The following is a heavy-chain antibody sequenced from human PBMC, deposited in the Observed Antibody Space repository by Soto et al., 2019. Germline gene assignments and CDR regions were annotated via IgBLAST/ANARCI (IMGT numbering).Heavy chain of an antibody. J-gene: IGHJ2*01. CDR1: GFTFSSYA. V-gene: IGHV3-30-3*01. D-gene: IGHD4-4*01. Sequence: QVQLVESGGGVVQPGRSLRLSCAASGFTFSSYAMHWVRQAPGKGLEWVAVISYDGSNKYYADSVKGRFTISRDNSKNTLYLKMNSLRAEDTAVYYCARPRWRNDYNWGYFGLWGRGTLVTVSS. CDR3: ARPRWRNDYNWGYFGL. CDR2: ISYDGSNK.